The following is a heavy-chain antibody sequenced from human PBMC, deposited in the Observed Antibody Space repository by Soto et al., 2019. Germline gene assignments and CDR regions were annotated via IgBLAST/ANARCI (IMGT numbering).Heavy chain of an antibody. V-gene: IGHV4-34*01. CDR1: GGSFSGYY. CDR3: ARDVIGYCSSTSCPEPKYYYYYGMDV. D-gene: IGHD2-2*01. J-gene: IGHJ6*02. CDR2: INHSGST. Sequence: QVQLQQWGAGLLKPSETLSLTCAVYGGSFSGYYWSWIRQPPGKGLEWIGEINHSGSTNYNPSLKSRVTISVDTSKNQFSLKLSSVTAADTAVYYCARDVIGYCSSTSCPEPKYYYYYGMDVWGQGTTVTVSS.